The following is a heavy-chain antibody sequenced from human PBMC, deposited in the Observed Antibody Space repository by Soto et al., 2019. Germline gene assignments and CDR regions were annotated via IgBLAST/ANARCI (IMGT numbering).Heavy chain of an antibody. CDR2: ISGSGSTT. J-gene: IGHJ4*02. CDR3: ARSSLTYFEF. Sequence: RRLSCTASGFTFSDYYMSWIRQAPGKGLEWLAYISGSGSTTYYTDSVKGRFAISRDNARTSLYLQINSLRVEDSAVYYCARSSLTYFEFWGQGTLVTVSS. CDR1: GFTFSDYY. V-gene: IGHV3-11*01.